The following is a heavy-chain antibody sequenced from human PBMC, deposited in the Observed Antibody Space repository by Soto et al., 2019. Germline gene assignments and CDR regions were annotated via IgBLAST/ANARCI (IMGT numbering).Heavy chain of an antibody. Sequence: LRLSCAASGFTFSSYNMHWVRQAPGKGLEWISFITTSSATRHYADSVRGRFTISRDNAKNSLYLQMNSLRAEDTAVYYCARVPASSGWHYDYWGQGTLVTVSS. V-gene: IGHV3-48*01. CDR3: ARVPASSGWHYDY. D-gene: IGHD6-19*01. CDR2: ITTSSATR. CDR1: GFTFSSYN. J-gene: IGHJ4*02.